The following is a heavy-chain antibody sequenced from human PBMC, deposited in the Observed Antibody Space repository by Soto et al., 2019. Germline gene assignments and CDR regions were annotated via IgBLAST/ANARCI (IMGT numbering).Heavy chain of an antibody. J-gene: IGHJ4*02. CDR3: PRDLNGGNPFDY. CDR1: GYTLPNYS. Sequence: QVQFVQSGAEVKKPGASVRLSCKPSGYTLPNYSIQWVRQAAGQGLQWLGWINPGTGYTESSQRFQGRLTLTMDHSATTFYMDLTSLTSEDTAVYFCPRDLNGGNPFDYWGQGTLVTVSS. D-gene: IGHD2-8*01. CDR2: INPGTGYT. V-gene: IGHV1-3*01.